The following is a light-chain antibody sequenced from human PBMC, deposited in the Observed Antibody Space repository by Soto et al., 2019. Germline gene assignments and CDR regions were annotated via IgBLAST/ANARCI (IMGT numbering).Light chain of an antibody. J-gene: IGKJ1*01. V-gene: IGKV1-5*01. CDR2: DAT. Sequence: DIEMTQSPSTLSASVGDRVSITCRASQTIRRWLAWYQQRPGKAPKVLIYDATTSESGVPARFSGSGSETEFTLTTCSQQPEDSATYYSQHYNSDPWTFGQGTKVEIK. CDR3: QHYNSDPWT. CDR1: QTIRRW.